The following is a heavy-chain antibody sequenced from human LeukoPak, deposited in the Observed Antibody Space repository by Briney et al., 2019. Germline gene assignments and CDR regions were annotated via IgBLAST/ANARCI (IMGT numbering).Heavy chain of an antibody. CDR2: IYYCGST. CDR3: ARGRLTHAFAM. V-gene: IGHV4-59*01. D-gene: IGHD2-21*02. J-gene: IGHJ3*02. CDR1: VGSISSYY. Sequence: SETLSLTCTVSVGSISSYYWRWIRQPPGKGLEWIGYIYYCGSTNYNPSLQRRETISVDTAKNQYSLTLSSVTAADTAVYYCARGRLTHAFAMWGRGTVVSVST.